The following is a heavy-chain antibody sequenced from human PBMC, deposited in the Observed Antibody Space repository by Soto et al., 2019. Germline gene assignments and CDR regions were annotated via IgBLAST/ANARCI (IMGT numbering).Heavy chain of an antibody. CDR3: ARVPYCSSTSCANNWFDP. CDR2: TYYRSKWYN. V-gene: IGHV6-1*01. CDR1: GDSVSSNSAA. Sequence: SPSFSQTCAISGDSVSSNSAAWDLFRQFTSRGLEWLGRTYYRSKWYNDYAVSVKSRITINPDTSKNQFSLQLNSVTPEDTAVYYCARVPYCSSTSCANNWFDPWGQGTLVTVSS. J-gene: IGHJ5*02. D-gene: IGHD2-2*01.